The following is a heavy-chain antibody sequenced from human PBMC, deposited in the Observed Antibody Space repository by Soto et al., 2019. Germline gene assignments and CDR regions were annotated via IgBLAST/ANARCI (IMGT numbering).Heavy chain of an antibody. CDR3: AIAAYCSGATCYSGYNWFDP. J-gene: IGHJ5*02. Sequence: QVQLVQSGAVVRKPGASVTVSCKVSGYTLSEVSIHWVRQTPGKGLEWMGGFDPENDETSYAQKFQGRVTLTEDTSTDTAYLELSSLRSEDTAIYYCAIAAYCSGATCYSGYNWFDPWGQGTQVTVSS. CDR2: FDPENDET. V-gene: IGHV1-24*01. D-gene: IGHD2-2*01. CDR1: GYTLSEVS.